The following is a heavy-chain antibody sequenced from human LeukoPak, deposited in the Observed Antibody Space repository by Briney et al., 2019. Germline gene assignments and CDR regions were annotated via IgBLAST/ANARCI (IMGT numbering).Heavy chain of an antibody. V-gene: IGHV3-30*18. Sequence: PGGSLRLSCAASGFTFSSYGMHWVRQAPGKGLEWVAVISYDGSNKYYADSVKGRFTISRDNSKNTLYLQMNSLRAEDTAVYYCAKGTHDYGDYLGAFDIWGQGTMVTVSS. D-gene: IGHD4-17*01. J-gene: IGHJ3*02. CDR2: ISYDGSNK. CDR3: AKGTHDYGDYLGAFDI. CDR1: GFTFSSYG.